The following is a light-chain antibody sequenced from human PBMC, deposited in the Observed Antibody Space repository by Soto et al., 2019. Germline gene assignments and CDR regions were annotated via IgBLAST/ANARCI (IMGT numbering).Light chain of an antibody. CDR3: QQYGTTPYT. Sequence: EIGMRQSPATLSVSAGERATLSSRASQSVGSDLAWYQQKPGRAPILVISGASTRATGIPDRFRGSGPGTDFTLTISRLEPEDFAIYYCQQYGTTPYTFGQGTKVDIK. J-gene: IGKJ2*01. V-gene: IGKV3D-15*01. CDR1: QSVGSD. CDR2: GAS.